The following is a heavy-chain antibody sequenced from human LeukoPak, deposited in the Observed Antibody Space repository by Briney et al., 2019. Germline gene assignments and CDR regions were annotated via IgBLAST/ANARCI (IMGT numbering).Heavy chain of an antibody. D-gene: IGHD3-10*01. CDR2: IYTSGTT. Sequence: PSETLSLTCTVSGGSIINYFRSWIRQPGGKGLEWIGNIYTSGTTHYNPSLKNRVTISLDTSKSQFSLQLNSVTGADTAVYCCARAEGSGSGAYTLDYWGQGILVTVSS. V-gene: IGHV4-4*07. J-gene: IGHJ4*02. CDR3: ARAEGSGSGAYTLDY. CDR1: GGSIINYF.